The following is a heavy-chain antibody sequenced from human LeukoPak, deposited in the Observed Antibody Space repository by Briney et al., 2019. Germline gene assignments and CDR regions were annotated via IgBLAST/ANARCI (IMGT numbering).Heavy chain of an antibody. Sequence: GESLKISCKGSGYSFTSYWIGWVRQMPGKGLEWMGIIYPGDSDTRYSPSFQGQVTISADKSISTAYLQWSSLKASDTAMYYCARRRGDYDSSSGAFDIWGQGTMVTVSS. CDR2: IYPGDSDT. CDR1: GYSFTSYW. D-gene: IGHD3-22*01. J-gene: IGHJ3*02. V-gene: IGHV5-51*01. CDR3: ARRRGDYDSSSGAFDI.